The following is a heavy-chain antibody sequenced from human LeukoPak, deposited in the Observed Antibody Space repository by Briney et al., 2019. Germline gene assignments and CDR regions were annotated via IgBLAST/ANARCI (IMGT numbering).Heavy chain of an antibody. CDR1: GFTFTTYA. CDR3: AENRGAGSHFYYHMNV. Sequence: GGSLRLSCAASGFTFTTYAMSWVRQAPGKGLEWVSLISGSGGGTYYADSVKGRFTISRDNSKNMVYLQVNSLRADDTAVYYCAENRGAGSHFYYHMNVWGKGTTVTVSS. CDR2: ISGSGGGT. V-gene: IGHV3-23*01. J-gene: IGHJ6*03. D-gene: IGHD1-26*01.